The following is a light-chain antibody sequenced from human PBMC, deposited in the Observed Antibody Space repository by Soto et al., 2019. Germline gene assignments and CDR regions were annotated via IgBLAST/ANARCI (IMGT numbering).Light chain of an antibody. CDR3: QSYDSSLNGYV. J-gene: IGLJ1*01. CDR1: RYNVGGNYD. V-gene: IGLV1-40*01. Sequence: QAVVTQPPSVSGAPGQRVTISCTGSRYNVGGNYDVHWYQQLPGTAPKLLIYADNSRPSGVPDRFSGSKSGTSASLAITGLQADDEADYYCQSYDSSLNGYVFGTGTKLTVL. CDR2: ADN.